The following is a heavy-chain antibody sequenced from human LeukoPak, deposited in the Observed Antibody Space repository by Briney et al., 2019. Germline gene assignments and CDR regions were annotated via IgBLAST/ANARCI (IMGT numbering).Heavy chain of an antibody. J-gene: IGHJ4*02. V-gene: IGHV4-59*01. Sequence: SETLSLTCTVSGGSISSYYWSWIRQPPGKGLEWMGYIYYSGSTNYNPSLKSRVTISVDTSKNQFSLKLSSVTAADTAVYYCARVSKSYGGNSLIDYWGQGTLVTVSS. CDR1: GGSISSYY. CDR2: IYYSGST. D-gene: IGHD4-23*01. CDR3: ARVSKSYGGNSLIDY.